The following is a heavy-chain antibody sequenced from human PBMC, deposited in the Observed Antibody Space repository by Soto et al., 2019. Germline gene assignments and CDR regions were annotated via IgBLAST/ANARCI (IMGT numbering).Heavy chain of an antibody. CDR3: ARIMYSSGWYGNYYYYYGMDV. D-gene: IGHD6-19*01. Sequence: SVKVSCKASGGTFSSYAISWVRQAPGQGLEWMGGIIPIFGTANYAQKFQGRVTITADKSTSTAYMELSSLRSEDTAVYYCARIMYSSGWYGNYYYYYGMDVWGQGTTVTVSS. V-gene: IGHV1-69*06. J-gene: IGHJ6*02. CDR2: IIPIFGTA. CDR1: GGTFSSYA.